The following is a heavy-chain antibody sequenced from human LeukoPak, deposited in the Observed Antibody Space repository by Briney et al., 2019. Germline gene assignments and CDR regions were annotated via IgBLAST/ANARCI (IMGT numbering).Heavy chain of an antibody. D-gene: IGHD6-13*01. Sequence: ASVKVSCKPSGYTFTGYYMHWVRQAPGQGLEWMGWINPNSGGTNYAQKFQGRVTMTRDTSISTAYMELSRLRSDDTAVYYCARVARSAGYSSSLRYWGQGTLVTVSS. CDR1: GYTFTGYY. CDR2: INPNSGGT. J-gene: IGHJ4*02. V-gene: IGHV1-2*02. CDR3: ARVARSAGYSSSLRY.